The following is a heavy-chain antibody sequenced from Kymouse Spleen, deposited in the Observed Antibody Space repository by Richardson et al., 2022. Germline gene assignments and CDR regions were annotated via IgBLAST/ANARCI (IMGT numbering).Heavy chain of an antibody. V-gene: IGHV3-33*01. J-gene: IGHJ6*02. CDR1: GFTFSSYG. CDR3: ARDEVAARPDYYYYGMDV. D-gene: IGHD6-6*01. CDR2: IWYDGSNK. Sequence: QVQLVESGGGVVQPGRSLRLSCAASGFTFSSYGMHWVRQAPGKGLEWVAVIWYDGSNKYYADSVKGRFTISRDNSKNTLYLQMNSLRAEDTAVYYCARDEVAARPDYYYYGMDVWGQGTTVTVSS.